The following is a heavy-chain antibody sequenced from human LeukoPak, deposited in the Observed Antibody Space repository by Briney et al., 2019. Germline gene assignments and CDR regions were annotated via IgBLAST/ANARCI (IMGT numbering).Heavy chain of an antibody. Sequence: GGSLRLSCIASGFTFGDYAMSWVRQAPGKGLEWVGFIRSKAYGGTTEYAASVKGRFTISRDDSKGIAYLQMNSLKTEDTAVYYCTSDSSGYYSHYWGQGTLVTVSS. CDR1: GFTFGDYA. D-gene: IGHD3-22*01. CDR2: IRSKAYGGTT. J-gene: IGHJ4*02. CDR3: TSDSSGYYSHY. V-gene: IGHV3-49*04.